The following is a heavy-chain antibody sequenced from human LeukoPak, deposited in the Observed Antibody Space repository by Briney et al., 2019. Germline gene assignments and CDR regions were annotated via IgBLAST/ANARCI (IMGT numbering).Heavy chain of an antibody. CDR3: ARDSVSTNTLGH. J-gene: IGHJ4*02. CDR2: INPNIGDT. D-gene: IGHD2-15*01. V-gene: IGHV1-2*02. CDR1: GYTLTDYY. Sequence: GASVKVSCKASGYTLTDYYLHWVRLAPGQGLEWMGWINPNIGDTMFAQKFQGRVTLTRDTSINTAYMELSRLTSDDTAVYFCARDSVSTNTLGHWGQGTLVTVSS.